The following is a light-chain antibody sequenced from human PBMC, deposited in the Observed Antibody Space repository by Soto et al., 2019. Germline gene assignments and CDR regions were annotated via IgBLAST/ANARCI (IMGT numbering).Light chain of an antibody. J-gene: IGLJ2*01. CDR1: SSDIGVYNY. CDR2: DVS. V-gene: IGLV2-14*01. Sequence: QSALTQPASVSGSPGQSITISCTGTSSDIGVYNYVSWYQQHPGKAPKLMIYDVSNRPSGVSNRFSGSKSGNTASLTISGLQAEDDDDYYCSSYTTTRTVVFGGGPKLTVL. CDR3: SSYTTTRTVV.